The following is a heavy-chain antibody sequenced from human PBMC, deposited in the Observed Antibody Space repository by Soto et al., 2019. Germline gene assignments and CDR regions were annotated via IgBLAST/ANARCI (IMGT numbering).Heavy chain of an antibody. J-gene: IGHJ4*02. CDR3: ARDRLSLGATTGFDY. CDR1: GGTFSSYA. D-gene: IGHD1-26*01. V-gene: IGHV1-69*01. CDR2: IIPIFGTA. Sequence: QVPLVQSGAEVKKPGSSVKVSCKASGGTFSSYAISWVRQAPGQGLEWMGGIIPIFGTANYAQKFQGRVTITADESTSTAYMELSSLRSEDTAVYYCARDRLSLGATTGFDYWGQGTLVTVSS.